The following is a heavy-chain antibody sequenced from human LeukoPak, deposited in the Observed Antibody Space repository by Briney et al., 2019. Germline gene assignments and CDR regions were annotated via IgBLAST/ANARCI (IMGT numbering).Heavy chain of an antibody. V-gene: IGHV3-53*01. CDR2: IYSGGST. J-gene: IGHJ4*02. CDR1: GDSLSSGY. CDR3: ASGSGNFPNFDY. Sequence: ETLSLTCVVSGDSLSSGYWWSWVRQAPGKGLEWVSVIYSGGSTYYADSVKGRFTISRDNSKNTLYLQMNSLRAEDTAVYYCASGSGNFPNFDYWGQGTLVTVSS. D-gene: IGHD1-26*01.